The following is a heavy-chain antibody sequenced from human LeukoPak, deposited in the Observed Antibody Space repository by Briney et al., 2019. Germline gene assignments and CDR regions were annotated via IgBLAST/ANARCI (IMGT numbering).Heavy chain of an antibody. Sequence: PGGSLRLSCAASGFTFSTNGKHWVRQAPGKGLEWVSLITYDGLKTSYADSVKGRFTISRDKSTNTLYLQMNSLRVEDTAVYYCARDFSWTFDFWGQGTLVTVSS. CDR1: GFTFSTNG. V-gene: IGHV3-30*03. CDR3: ARDFSWTFDF. J-gene: IGHJ4*02. D-gene: IGHD3/OR15-3a*01. CDR2: ITYDGLKT.